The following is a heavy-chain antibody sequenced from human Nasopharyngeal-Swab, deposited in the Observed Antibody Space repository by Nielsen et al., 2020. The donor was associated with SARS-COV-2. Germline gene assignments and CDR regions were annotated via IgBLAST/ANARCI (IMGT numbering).Heavy chain of an antibody. V-gene: IGHV1-46*01. J-gene: IGHJ6*02. Sequence: WRRHAAGQGGEWMGIINPTDGSTSYAQKFEGRVTMTRVTSTSTVYMELNSLRSEDTAVYYCARVLPFRITGTSGMDVWGQGTTVTVSS. CDR3: ARVLPFRITGTSGMDV. D-gene: IGHD1-7*01. CDR2: INPTDGST.